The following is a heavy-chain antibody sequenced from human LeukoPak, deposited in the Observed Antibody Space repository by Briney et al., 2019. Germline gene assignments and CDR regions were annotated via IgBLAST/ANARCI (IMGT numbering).Heavy chain of an antibody. CDR3: AREITPDFYYYYMDV. V-gene: IGHV3-74*01. CDR2: INGDGSTT. Sequence: TGGSLRLSCAASGFTFSSYWMHWVRQAPGKGLVWVSRINGDGSTTSYADSVKGRFTISRDNAKNSLYLRMNSLRAEDTAVYYCAREITPDFYYYYMDVWGKGATVTVSS. D-gene: IGHD5-24*01. CDR1: GFTFSSYW. J-gene: IGHJ6*03.